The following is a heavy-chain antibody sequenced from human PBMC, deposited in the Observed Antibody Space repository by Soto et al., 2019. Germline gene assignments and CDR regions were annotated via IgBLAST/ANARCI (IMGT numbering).Heavy chain of an antibody. Sequence: SQTLSLPCTVSGGSISSYYWSWIRQPPGKGLEWIGYIYYSGSTNYNPSLKSRVTISVDTSKNQFSLKLSSVTAADTAVYYCARHPGVGWFDPWGQGTLVTVSS. J-gene: IGHJ5*02. V-gene: IGHV4-59*08. CDR2: IYYSGST. CDR1: GGSISSYY. D-gene: IGHD3-3*01. CDR3: ARHPGVGWFDP.